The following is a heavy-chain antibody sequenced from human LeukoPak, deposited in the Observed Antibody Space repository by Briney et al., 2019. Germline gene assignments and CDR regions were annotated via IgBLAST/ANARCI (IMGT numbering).Heavy chain of an antibody. CDR3: AKDLGDYYDSSGYLDY. V-gene: IGHV3-23*01. CDR2: ISGSGGST. D-gene: IGHD3-22*01. Sequence: GGSLRLSCAVSGITLSNYGMSWVRQAPGKGLEWVSAISGSGGSTYYADSVKGRFTISRDNSKNTLYLQMNSLRAEDTAVYYCAKDLGDYYDSSGYLDYWGQGTLVTASS. CDR1: GITLSNYG. J-gene: IGHJ4*02.